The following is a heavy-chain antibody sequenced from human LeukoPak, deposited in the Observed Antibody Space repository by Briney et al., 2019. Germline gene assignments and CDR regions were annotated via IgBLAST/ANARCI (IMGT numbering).Heavy chain of an antibody. J-gene: IGHJ4*02. CDR1: GFTFSSYA. D-gene: IGHD3-10*01. CDR2: ISSSSTTI. Sequence: GGSLRLSCAASGFTFSSYAMNWVRQAPGKGLEWVSYISSSSTTIFYADSVKGRFTISRDNAKNSVYLQINSLRVEDTAVYYCAGAGDYWGQGTLVTVSS. V-gene: IGHV3-48*04. CDR3: AGAGDY.